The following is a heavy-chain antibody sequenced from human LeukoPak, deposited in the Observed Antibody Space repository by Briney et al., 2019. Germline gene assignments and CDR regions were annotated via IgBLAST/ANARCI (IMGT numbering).Heavy chain of an antibody. D-gene: IGHD3-22*01. Sequence: GGSLRLSCAASGFTFSGSAMHWVRQAPGKGLEWVSLISWDGGSTYYADSVKGRFTISRDNSKNSLYLQMNSLRTEDTALYYCAKGGSDPYYDSSGYYFYWGQGTLVTVSS. CDR3: AKGGSDPYYDSSGYYFY. CDR2: ISWDGGST. V-gene: IGHV3-43*01. J-gene: IGHJ4*02. CDR1: GFTFSGSA.